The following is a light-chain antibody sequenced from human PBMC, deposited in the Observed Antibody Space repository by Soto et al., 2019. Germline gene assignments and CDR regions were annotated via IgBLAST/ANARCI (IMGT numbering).Light chain of an antibody. V-gene: IGLV1-51*01. CDR3: GSWDSSLSAYV. CDR2: DDN. Sequence: QSVMTQPPSVSPAPGQKVTISCSGSSSNIGGNSVSWYQQLPGTAPKLLIYDDNKRPSGIPDRFSGSKSGTSATLGITGFQAGDEADYYCGSWDSSLSAYVFGTVTKVTVL. CDR1: SSNIGGNS. J-gene: IGLJ1*01.